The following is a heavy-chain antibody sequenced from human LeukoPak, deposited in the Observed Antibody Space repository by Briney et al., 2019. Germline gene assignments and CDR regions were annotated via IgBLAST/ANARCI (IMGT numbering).Heavy chain of an antibody. CDR1: GYRFNAYG. V-gene: IGHV1-18*01. CDR2: ISGYNGNT. J-gene: IGHJ3*02. Sequence: ASVKVSCKSSGYRFNAYGISWVRQAPGQGLEWMGWISGYNGNTNYGEKVQGRLTMTLDTSTTTAYMELSGLRSDDTAVYYCARVFDFGDNGDDAFDTWGQGTLVTVSS. D-gene: IGHD4-17*01. CDR3: ARVFDFGDNGDDAFDT.